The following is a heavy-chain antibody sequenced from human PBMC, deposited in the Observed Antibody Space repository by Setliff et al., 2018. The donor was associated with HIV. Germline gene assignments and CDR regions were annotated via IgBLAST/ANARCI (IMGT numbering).Heavy chain of an antibody. CDR1: GGSISSSGYY. J-gene: IGHJ4*02. CDR2: VYYSGST. V-gene: IGHV4-39*07. CDR3: ARDGYSSSWYVISGSFDY. Sequence: NPSETMSLTCIVSGGSISSSGYYWGWIRQPPGKGLEWIGTVYYSGSTYYNPSLKSRVTISVDTSENQFSLKLSSVTAADTAVYYCARDGYSSSWYVISGSFDYWGQGILVTVSS. D-gene: IGHD6-13*01.